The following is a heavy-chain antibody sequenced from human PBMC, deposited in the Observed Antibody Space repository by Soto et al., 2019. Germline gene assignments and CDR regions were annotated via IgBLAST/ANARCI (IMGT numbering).Heavy chain of an antibody. CDR1: GFTFSSFA. J-gene: IGHJ6*02. CDR3: ARGCSSSDCYTNYYYYYGMDV. D-gene: IGHD2-2*02. Sequence: GGSLRLSCAASGFTFSSFAMHWARQAPGKGLERVAFISYNGRKNSYADSVKGRFTVSRDNSKNTVYLQMNSLRAEDTAVYYCARGCSSSDCYTNYYYYYGMDVWGHGTTVTVSS. V-gene: IGHV3-30*04. CDR2: ISYNGRKN.